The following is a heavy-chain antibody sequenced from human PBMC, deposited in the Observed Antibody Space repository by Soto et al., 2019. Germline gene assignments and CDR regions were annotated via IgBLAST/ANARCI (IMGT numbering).Heavy chain of an antibody. J-gene: IGHJ4*02. CDR3: ENADGWSDPLDY. CDR2: IYSGGST. Sequence: GGSLRLSCAASGFTVSSNYMSWVRQAPGKGLEWVSVIYSGGSTYYADSVKGRFTISRDNSKNTLYLQMNSLRAEDTAVYYCENADGWSDPLDYWGQGTLVTVSP. CDR1: GFTVSSNY. D-gene: IGHD3-10*01. V-gene: IGHV3-66*01.